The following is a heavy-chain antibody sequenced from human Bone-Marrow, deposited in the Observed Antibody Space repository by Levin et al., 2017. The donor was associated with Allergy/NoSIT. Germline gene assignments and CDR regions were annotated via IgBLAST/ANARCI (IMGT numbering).Heavy chain of an antibody. CDR3: ARVSRDGSSWYFDY. CDR1: GGSISSGDYY. CDR2: IYYSGST. Sequence: SQTLSLTCTVSGGSISSGDYYWSWIRQHPGKGLEWLGYIYYSGSTYYNPSLKSRGTMSVDTSKNHFSLKLSSVTAADTAVYYCARVSRDGSSWYFDYWGQGTLVTVSS. D-gene: IGHD6-13*01. V-gene: IGHV4-31*03. J-gene: IGHJ4*02.